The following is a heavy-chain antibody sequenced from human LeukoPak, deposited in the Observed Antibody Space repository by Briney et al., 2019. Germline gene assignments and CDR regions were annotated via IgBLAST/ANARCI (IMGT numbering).Heavy chain of an antibody. CDR2: IWYDGSNK. J-gene: IGHJ5*02. D-gene: IGHD6-19*01. Sequence: PGRSLRLSCAASGFTFSSYGMHWVRQAPGKGLEWVAVIWYDGSNKYYADSVKGRFTISRDNSKNTLYLQMNSLRAEDTAVYYCARDGSFGRRRSGWYFGYGSWFDPWGQGTLVTVSS. V-gene: IGHV3-30*19. CDR1: GFTFSSYG. CDR3: ARDGSFGRRRSGWYFGYGSWFDP.